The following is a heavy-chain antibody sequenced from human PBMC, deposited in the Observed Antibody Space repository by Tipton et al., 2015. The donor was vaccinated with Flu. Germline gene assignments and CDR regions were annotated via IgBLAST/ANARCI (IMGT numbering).Heavy chain of an antibody. CDR2: ISSSGSTI. D-gene: IGHD3-3*01. CDR3: ARDGDDDFWSGYRQADYYGMDV. CDR1: GFTFSSYE. J-gene: IGHJ6*02. Sequence: SLRLSCAASGFTFSSYEMNWVRQAPGKGLEWVSYISSSGSTIYYADSVKGRFTISRDNAKNSLYLQMNSLRAEDTAVYYCARDGDDDFWSGYRQADYYGMDVWGQGTTVTVSS. V-gene: IGHV3-48*03.